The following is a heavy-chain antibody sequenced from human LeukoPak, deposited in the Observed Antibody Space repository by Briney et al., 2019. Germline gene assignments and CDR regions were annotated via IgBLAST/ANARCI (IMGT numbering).Heavy chain of an antibody. Sequence: SGTLSLTCAVSGGSISSGDYYWSWIRQPPGKGLEWIGYIYYSGSTYYYPSLKSRVTISVDTSKNQFSLKLTSVTAADTAVYYCARVDWASGTDYWGQGTLVTVSS. CDR3: ARVDWASGTDY. V-gene: IGHV4-30-4*01. J-gene: IGHJ4*02. CDR2: IYYSGST. D-gene: IGHD3/OR15-3a*01. CDR1: GGSISSGDYY.